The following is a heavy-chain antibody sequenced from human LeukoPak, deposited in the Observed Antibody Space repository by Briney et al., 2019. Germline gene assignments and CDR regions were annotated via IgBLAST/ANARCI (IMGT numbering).Heavy chain of an antibody. Sequence: PGGSLRLSCAASGFTFDDYDMSWVRQAPGKGLEWVSGINWNGGSTGYADSVKGRFTISRDNAKNSLYLQMNSLRAEDTAVYYCARGGHYDSVWGRYRQKDGFDYWGQGTLVIVSS. CDR1: GFTFDDYD. CDR3: ARGGHYDSVWGRYRQKDGFDY. J-gene: IGHJ4*02. D-gene: IGHD3-16*02. V-gene: IGHV3-20*04. CDR2: INWNGGST.